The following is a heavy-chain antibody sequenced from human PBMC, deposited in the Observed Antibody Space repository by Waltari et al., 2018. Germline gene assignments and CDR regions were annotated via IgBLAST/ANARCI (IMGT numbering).Heavy chain of an antibody. D-gene: IGHD1-20*01. CDR3: VRDPHDNWNDLDY. Sequence: EVQLVESGGGLVQPGGSLRLSCAASGFMFSNNWMSWVRQAPGKGLGWVANIKQDGGEVYYVDSVKGRFTISRDNAKNSLYLQMNSLRAEDTAVYYCVRDPHDNWNDLDYWGQGTLVTVSS. CDR2: IKQDGGEV. J-gene: IGHJ4*02. V-gene: IGHV3-7*01. CDR1: GFMFSNNW.